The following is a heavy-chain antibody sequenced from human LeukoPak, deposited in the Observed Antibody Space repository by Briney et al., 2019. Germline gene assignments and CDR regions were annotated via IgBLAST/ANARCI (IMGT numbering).Heavy chain of an antibody. CDR2: IYYSGST. D-gene: IGHD6-19*01. CDR3: ARVLEGYSSGWYEGADAFDI. J-gene: IGHJ3*02. V-gene: IGHV4-59*01. CDR1: GGSISSYY. Sequence: KPSETLSLTCTVSGGSISSYYWSWIRQPPGKGLEWIGYIYYSGSTNYNPSLKSRVTISVDTSKNQFSLKLSSVTAADTAVHYCARVLEGYSSGWYEGADAFDIWGQGTMVTVSS.